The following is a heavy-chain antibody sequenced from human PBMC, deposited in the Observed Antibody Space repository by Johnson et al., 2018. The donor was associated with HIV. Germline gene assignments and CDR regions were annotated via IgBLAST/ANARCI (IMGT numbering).Heavy chain of an antibody. CDR1: GFTFSSYA. CDR2: ISYDGSNK. V-gene: IGHV3-30*18. Sequence: QVQLMESGGGVVQPGRSLRLSCAASGFTFSSYAMHWVRQAPGKGLEWVAVISYDGSNKYFADFVKGRFTISRDNSKNTLYLQMNSLRPEDTAVYFCAKDRAEYSTWIDALDIWGQGTMVTVSS. J-gene: IGHJ3*02. D-gene: IGHD6-6*01. CDR3: AKDRAEYSTWIDALDI.